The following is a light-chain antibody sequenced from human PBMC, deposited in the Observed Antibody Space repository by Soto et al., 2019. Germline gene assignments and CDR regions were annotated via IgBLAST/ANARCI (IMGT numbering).Light chain of an antibody. CDR2: AAS. V-gene: IGKV1-39*01. CDR3: LQDYNYPLT. J-gene: IGKJ4*01. Sequence: DIQMTKSPSSLSASVGDRVTITCRASQSISSYLNWYQQKPGNAPKLLIYAASSLQSGVPSRFSGSGSGTDFTLTISSLQPEDVATYYCLQDYNYPLTFGGGTKVDI. CDR1: QSISSY.